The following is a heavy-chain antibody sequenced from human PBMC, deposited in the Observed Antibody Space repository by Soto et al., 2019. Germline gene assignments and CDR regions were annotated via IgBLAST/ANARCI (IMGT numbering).Heavy chain of an antibody. CDR2: IYYSGST. CDR3: ARTYDGSGPNSGGYGFDI. CDR1: GGSLSSYY. V-gene: IGHV4-59*01. J-gene: IGHJ3*02. Sequence: SETLSLTCVVSGGSLSSYYWSWIRQPPGKRLEWIGYIYYSGSTNYNPSLKSRVTVSVDASKNQFSLKLSSVTAADTAVYYCARTYDGSGPNSGGYGFDIWGPGTMVTVSS. D-gene: IGHD3-22*01.